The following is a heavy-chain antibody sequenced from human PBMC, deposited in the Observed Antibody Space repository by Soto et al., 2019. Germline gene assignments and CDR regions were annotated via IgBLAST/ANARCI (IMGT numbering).Heavy chain of an antibody. J-gene: IGHJ4*02. CDR1: GYTFTSYY. V-gene: IGHV1-46*01. CDR2: INPSGGST. CDR3: ARDPPSLQGSGSYPDAF. Sequence: QVQLVQSGAEVKKPGASVKVSCKASGYTFTSYYMHWVRQAPGQGLEWMGIINPSGGSTSYAQKFQGRVTMTRDTSTSTVYMELSSLRSEDTAVYYCARDPPSLQGSGSYPDAFWGQGTLVTVSS. D-gene: IGHD3-10*01.